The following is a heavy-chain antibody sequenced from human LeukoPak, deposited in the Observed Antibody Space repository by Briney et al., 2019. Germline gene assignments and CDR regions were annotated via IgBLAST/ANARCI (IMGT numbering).Heavy chain of an antibody. V-gene: IGHV3-23*01. CDR1: GFTFSSYA. Sequence: GGSLRLSCAASGFTFSSYAMSWVRQAPGKGLEWVSAISGSGGSTYYADSVKGRFTISRDNSKNTLYLQMNSLRAEDTAVYYCAKAYDFWSGYSTDAFDIWGQGTMVTVSS. CDR2: ISGSGGST. D-gene: IGHD3-3*01. J-gene: IGHJ3*02. CDR3: AKAYDFWSGYSTDAFDI.